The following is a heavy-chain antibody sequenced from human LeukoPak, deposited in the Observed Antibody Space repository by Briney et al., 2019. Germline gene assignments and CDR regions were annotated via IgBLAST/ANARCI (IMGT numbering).Heavy chain of an antibody. Sequence: GGSLRLSGAASGFTFSSYPMSWVRQAPGKGLDWVSAISGSGGSTYYADSVKGRFTISRDNSKNTLYLQMNSLRAEDTAVYYCAKRAKYSGYDFFYFDYWGQGTLVTVSS. J-gene: IGHJ4*02. CDR3: AKRAKYSGYDFFYFDY. CDR2: ISGSGGST. D-gene: IGHD5-12*01. CDR1: GFTFSSYP. V-gene: IGHV3-23*01.